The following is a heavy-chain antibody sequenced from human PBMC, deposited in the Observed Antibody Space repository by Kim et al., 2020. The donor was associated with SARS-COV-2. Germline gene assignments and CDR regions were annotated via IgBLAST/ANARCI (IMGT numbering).Heavy chain of an antibody. V-gene: IGHV3-43*01. Sequence: YADSVRGRFIISRDNSKHSVYLRMSSLRADDTALYYCAKDVNTNYYCYIDVWGKGTTVIVSS. J-gene: IGHJ6*03. D-gene: IGHD2-2*01. CDR3: AKDVNTNYYCYIDV.